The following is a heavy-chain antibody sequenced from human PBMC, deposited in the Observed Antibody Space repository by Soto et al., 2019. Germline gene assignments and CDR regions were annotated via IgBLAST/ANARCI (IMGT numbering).Heavy chain of an antibody. CDR3: AKAQSWSVTTYYDYYMDV. CDR1: GFTFSSYA. D-gene: IGHD4-17*01. Sequence: EVQVLESGGGLVQPGGSLRLSCAASGFTFSSYAMSWVRQAPGKGLEWVSTISGSGSSTYYADSVKGRFTISRDNSKNTLYLHMNSLRADDTAVYYCAKAQSWSVTTYYDYYMDVWGKGTTVTVSS. V-gene: IGHV3-23*01. J-gene: IGHJ6*03. CDR2: ISGSGSST.